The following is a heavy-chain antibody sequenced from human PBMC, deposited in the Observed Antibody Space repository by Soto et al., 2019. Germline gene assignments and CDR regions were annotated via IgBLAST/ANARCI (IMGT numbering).Heavy chain of an antibody. Sequence: SVKVSCKASGGTFSSYAISWVRQAPGQGLEWMGGIIPIFGTANYAQKFQGRVTITADESTSTAYMELSSLRSEDTAVYYCARVFDVWGSYRYIDAFDIWGQGTMVPVSS. CDR2: IIPIFGTA. V-gene: IGHV1-69*13. CDR1: GGTFSSYA. CDR3: ARVFDVWGSYRYIDAFDI. D-gene: IGHD3-16*02. J-gene: IGHJ3*02.